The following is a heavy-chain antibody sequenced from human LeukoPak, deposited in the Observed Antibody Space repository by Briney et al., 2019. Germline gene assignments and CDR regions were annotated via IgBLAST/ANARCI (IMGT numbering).Heavy chain of an antibody. CDR3: ARLGIVGTIAY. CDR2: IYYSGST. CDR1: GGSISSYY. J-gene: IGHJ4*02. V-gene: IGHV4-59*08. D-gene: IGHD1-26*01. Sequence: SETLSLTCTVSGGSISSYYWSWIRQPPGKGLEWIGYIYYSGSTNYNPSLRSRVTISVDTSKNQFSLKLSSVTAADTAVYYCARLGIVGTIAYWGQGTLVTVSS.